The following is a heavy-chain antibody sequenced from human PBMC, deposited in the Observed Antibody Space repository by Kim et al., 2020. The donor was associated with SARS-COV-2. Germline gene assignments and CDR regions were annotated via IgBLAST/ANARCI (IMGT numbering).Heavy chain of an antibody. CDR1: GGSISSSSYY. D-gene: IGHD6-19*01. J-gene: IGHJ4*02. Sequence: SETLSLTCTVSGGSISSSSYYWGWIRQPPGKGLEWIGSIYYSGSTYYNPSLKSRVTISVDTSKNQFSLKLSSVTATDTAVYYCARRGRRAVAFDYWGQGTLVTVSS. CDR3: ARRGRRAVAFDY. CDR2: IYYSGST. V-gene: IGHV4-39*01.